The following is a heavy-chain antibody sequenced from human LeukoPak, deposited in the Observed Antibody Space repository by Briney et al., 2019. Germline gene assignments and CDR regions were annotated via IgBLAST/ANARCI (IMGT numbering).Heavy chain of an antibody. CDR3: ARDGCSSTSCYLPLSYFDY. Sequence: SETLSLTCTVSGYSISSGYYWCWIRQPPRKGLERIGSIYHSGSTSYNKPLHNRVTISLDTSTNHFSLKMISVTAADTAAYYCARDGCSSTSCYLPLSYFDYWGQGTLVTVSS. J-gene: IGHJ4*02. CDR1: GYSISSGYY. CDR2: IYHSGST. D-gene: IGHD2-2*01. V-gene: IGHV4-38-2*02.